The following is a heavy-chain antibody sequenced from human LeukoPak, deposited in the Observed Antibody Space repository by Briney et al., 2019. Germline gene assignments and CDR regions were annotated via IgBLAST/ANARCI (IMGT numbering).Heavy chain of an antibody. V-gene: IGHV1-46*01. J-gene: IGHJ6*02. Sequence: ASVKVSCKTSGYTFTNFYMHWVRQAPGQGLEWMGIINPSGDTTSHAQKFQGRVTMTRDTSASTVYMELSSLRSEDTAVYYCASVYKNGMDVWGQGTTVTVSS. CDR2: INPSGDTT. D-gene: IGHD5-24*01. CDR1: GYTFTNFY. CDR3: ASVYKNGMDV.